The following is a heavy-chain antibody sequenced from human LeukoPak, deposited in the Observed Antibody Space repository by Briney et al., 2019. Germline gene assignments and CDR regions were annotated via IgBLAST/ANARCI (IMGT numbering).Heavy chain of an antibody. V-gene: IGHV4-59*01. Sequence: PSETLSLTCTVSGGSISSYYWSWIRQPPGKGLEWIGYIYYSGSTNYNPSLKGRVTISVDTSKNQFSLKLSSVTAADTAVYYCARVRHGAFDIWGQGTMVTVSS. CDR3: ARVRHGAFDI. CDR2: IYYSGST. J-gene: IGHJ3*02. CDR1: GGSISSYY.